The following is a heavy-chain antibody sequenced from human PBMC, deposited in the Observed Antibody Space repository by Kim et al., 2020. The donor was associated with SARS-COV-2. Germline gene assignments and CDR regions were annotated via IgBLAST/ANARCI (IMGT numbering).Heavy chain of an antibody. CDR3: TRDELLWFGELHPEVYYYGMDV. CDR1: GFTFGDYA. J-gene: IGHJ6*02. Sequence: GGSLRLSCTASGFTFGDYAMSWVRQAPGKGLEWVGFIRSKAYGGTTEYAASVKGRFTISRDDSKSIAYLQMNSLKTEDTAVYYCTRDELLWFGELHPEVYYYGMDVWGQGTTVTVSS. D-gene: IGHD3-10*01. V-gene: IGHV3-49*04. CDR2: IRSKAYGGTT.